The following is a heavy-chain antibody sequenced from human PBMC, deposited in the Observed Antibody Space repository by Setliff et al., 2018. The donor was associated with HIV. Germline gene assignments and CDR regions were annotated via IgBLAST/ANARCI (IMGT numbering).Heavy chain of an antibody. J-gene: IGHJ4*02. CDR3: ARSQPDTIFGVVIFDY. CDR1: GGSFSGYY. V-gene: IGHV4-39*01. Sequence: SETLSLTCAVYGGSFSGYYWGWVRQPPGGGLEWIGSVYYSGSTYYNPSLKSRVTISLDTSKNQLSLRLTSMTAADTAVYYCARSQPDTIFGVVIFDYWGQGKMVTVSS. D-gene: IGHD3-3*01. CDR2: VYYSGST.